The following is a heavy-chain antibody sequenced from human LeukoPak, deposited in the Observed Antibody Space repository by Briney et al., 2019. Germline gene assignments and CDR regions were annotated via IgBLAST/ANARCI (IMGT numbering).Heavy chain of an antibody. CDR1: GFTFSSYA. Sequence: GGSLRLSCAASGFTFSSYAMSWVRQAPGKGLEWVSSISGSGGSTYYADSVKGRFTISRDNSKNTLYLQMNSLRAEDTAVYYCAKGIRVVVVATLDYWGQGTLVTVSS. CDR2: ISGSGGST. V-gene: IGHV3-23*01. D-gene: IGHD2-15*01. J-gene: IGHJ4*02. CDR3: AKGIRVVVVATLDY.